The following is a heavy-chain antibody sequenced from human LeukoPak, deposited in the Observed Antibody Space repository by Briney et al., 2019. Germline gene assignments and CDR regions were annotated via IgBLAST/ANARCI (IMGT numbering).Heavy chain of an antibody. V-gene: IGHV1-18*01. CDR1: GYTFTSYH. D-gene: IGHD3-22*01. J-gene: IGHJ4*02. CDR2: ISGYNGNT. CDR3: AREGYYYDSSGYNLAY. Sequence: VASVKVSCKASGYTFTSYHITWVRQAPGQGLEWMGWISGYNGNTNYAQKFQGRISMTTDTSTSTAYMELSSLRSEDTAVYYCAREGYYYDSSGYNLAYWGQGTLVTVSS.